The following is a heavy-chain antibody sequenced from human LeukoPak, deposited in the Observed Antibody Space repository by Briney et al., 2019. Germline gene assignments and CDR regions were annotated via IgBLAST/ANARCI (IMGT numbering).Heavy chain of an antibody. J-gene: IGHJ4*02. V-gene: IGHV3-21*01. CDR1: GFTFSSYS. CDR2: ISTSSTYI. Sequence: GGSLRLSCEASGFTFSSYSMNWVRQAPGKGLEWVSSISTSSTYIYYADSVKGRFTISRDSAKNSLYLQMNSLRAEDTAVYYCARDDSSSWYAGIFDYWGQGTLVTDSS. D-gene: IGHD6-13*01. CDR3: ARDDSSSWYAGIFDY.